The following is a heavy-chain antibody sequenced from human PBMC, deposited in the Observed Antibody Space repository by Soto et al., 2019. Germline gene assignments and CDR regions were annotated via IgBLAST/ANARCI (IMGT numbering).Heavy chain of an antibody. CDR3: ARMRRAAGTGYYYYGMDV. CDR2: IFSNDEK. J-gene: IGHJ6*02. D-gene: IGHD6-13*01. V-gene: IGHV2-26*01. CDR1: GFSLSNARMG. Sequence: QVTLKESGPVLVKPTETLTLTCTVSGFSLSNARMGVSWIRQPPGKALEWLAHIFSNDEKSYSTSLKIRLTISKDTSKSQVVLTMTNMDPVDTATYYCARMRRAAGTGYYYYGMDVWGHGTTVTVSS.